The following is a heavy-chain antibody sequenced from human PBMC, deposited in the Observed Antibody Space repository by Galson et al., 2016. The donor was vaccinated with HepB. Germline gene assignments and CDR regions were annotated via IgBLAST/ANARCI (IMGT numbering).Heavy chain of an antibody. D-gene: IGHD2-2*01. V-gene: IGHV3-23*01. Sequence: SLRLSCAASGFTFTTYTMNWVRQAPGKGLEWVSVIGTSGGSTYYADSVKGRFTISRDNSKNTLYLQMNSLRAEDTAVYYCAKGLLGYCSSNSCSWGDAFDIWGQGTMVTVSS. J-gene: IGHJ3*02. CDR2: IGTSGGST. CDR3: AKGLLGYCSSNSCSWGDAFDI. CDR1: GFTFTTYT.